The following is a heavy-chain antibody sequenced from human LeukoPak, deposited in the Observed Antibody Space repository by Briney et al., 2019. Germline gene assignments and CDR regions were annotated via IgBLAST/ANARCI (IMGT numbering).Heavy chain of an antibody. Sequence: SETLSLTCTVSGGSISSYYWSWIRQPPGKGLEWIGYIYYSGSTNYNPSLKSRVTISVDTSKNQFSLKLSSVTAADTAVYYCARGGDILTGYYLIGGPFDYWGQGTLVTVSS. CDR2: IYYSGST. CDR3: ARGGDILTGYYLIGGPFDY. D-gene: IGHD3-9*01. CDR1: GGSISSYY. V-gene: IGHV4-59*01. J-gene: IGHJ4*02.